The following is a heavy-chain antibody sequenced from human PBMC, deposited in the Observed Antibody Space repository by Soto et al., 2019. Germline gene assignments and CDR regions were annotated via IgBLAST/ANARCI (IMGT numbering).Heavy chain of an antibody. Sequence: QAQRVQSGAEVKKPGASVKVSCEASGYTFTSYYMHGLRQAPGQGLEWMGWINPNIGDTKYAQKFRGRVTMTRDTSITTADMDVKMLTSDETAVYYWARQVAYCGGDCFTEPVDYWGQGTLVTVSS. CDR1: GYTFTSYY. CDR2: INPNIGDT. V-gene: IGHV1-2*02. D-gene: IGHD2-21*02. CDR3: ARQVAYCGGDCFTEPVDY. J-gene: IGHJ4*02.